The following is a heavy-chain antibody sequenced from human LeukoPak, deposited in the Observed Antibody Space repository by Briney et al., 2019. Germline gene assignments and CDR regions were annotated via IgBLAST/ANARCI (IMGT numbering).Heavy chain of an antibody. J-gene: IGHJ6*02. Sequence: GGSLRLSCAASGFTFSNYEMNWVRQAPGKGLEWVSYISSSGSTIYYADSVKGRFTISRDNAKNSLYLQMNSLRAEDTAVYFCPRVYSSSSGKGMDVWDQGTTVTVSS. D-gene: IGHD6-6*01. V-gene: IGHV3-48*03. CDR1: GFTFSNYE. CDR3: PRVYSSSSGKGMDV. CDR2: ISSSGSTI.